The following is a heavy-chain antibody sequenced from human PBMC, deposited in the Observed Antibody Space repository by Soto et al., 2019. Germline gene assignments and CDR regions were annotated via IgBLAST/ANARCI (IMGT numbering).Heavy chain of an antibody. Sequence: GGSMELSSAASGFTFRSYGMHWVRQAPGKGLEWVAVIWYDGSNKYYADSVKGRFTISRDNSKNTLYLQMNSLRAEDTAVYYCARDMLAYCGGDCYAFDYWGQGTLVTVSS. V-gene: IGHV3-33*01. CDR3: ARDMLAYCGGDCYAFDY. D-gene: IGHD2-21*01. CDR2: IWYDGSNK. J-gene: IGHJ4*02. CDR1: GFTFRSYG.